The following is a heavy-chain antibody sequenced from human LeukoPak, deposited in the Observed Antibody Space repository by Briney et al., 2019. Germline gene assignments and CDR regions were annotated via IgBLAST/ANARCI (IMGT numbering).Heavy chain of an antibody. CDR1: GFAFDDYG. Sequence: GGSLRLSCAASGFAFDDYGMSWARQAPGKGLEWVSGIHWNGDSTGYADSVKGRFTISRDNAKNSPYLQMNSLRAEDTALYYCARVQRWGYSNYFDYWGQGTLVTVSS. J-gene: IGHJ4*02. D-gene: IGHD4-11*01. V-gene: IGHV3-20*04. CDR3: ARVQRWGYSNYFDY. CDR2: IHWNGDST.